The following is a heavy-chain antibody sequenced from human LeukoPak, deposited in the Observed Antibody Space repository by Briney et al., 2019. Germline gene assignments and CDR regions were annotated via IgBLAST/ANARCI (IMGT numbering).Heavy chain of an antibody. Sequence: GGSLRLSCAASGFTFDDYAMHWVRQAPGKGLEWVSGISWNGGSIGYADSVKGRFTISRDNAKNSLYLQMNSLRAEDTALYYCAKDMGYSSGWPLGYWFDPWGQGTLVTVSS. CDR3: AKDMGYSSGWPLGYWFDP. V-gene: IGHV3-9*01. D-gene: IGHD6-19*01. CDR1: GFTFDDYA. CDR2: ISWNGGSI. J-gene: IGHJ5*02.